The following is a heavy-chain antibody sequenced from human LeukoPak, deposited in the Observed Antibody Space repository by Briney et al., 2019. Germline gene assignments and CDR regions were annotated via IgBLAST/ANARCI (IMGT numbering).Heavy chain of an antibody. CDR3: ARHCDIAAADYFDY. D-gene: IGHD6-13*01. V-gene: IGHV4-59*01. CDR2: IYYSGST. CDR1: GGSISSYY. J-gene: IGHJ4*02. Sequence: SETLSLTCTVSGGSISSYYWSWIRQPPAKGLEWVGYIYYSGSTNYNPSPTSRVTISVDTSKNQFSLKLSSVTAADTAVYYCARHCDIAAADYFDYWGQGTLVTVSS.